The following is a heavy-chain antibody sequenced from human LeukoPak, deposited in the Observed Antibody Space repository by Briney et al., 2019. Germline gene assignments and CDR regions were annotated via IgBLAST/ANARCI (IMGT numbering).Heavy chain of an antibody. CDR2: ISYDGSNK. D-gene: IGHD5-12*01. J-gene: IGHJ6*02. Sequence: GGSLRLSCAASGFTFSSYGMHWVRQAPGKGLEWVAVISYDGSNKYYADSVKGRFTISRDNSKNTLYLQMNRLRAEDTAVYYCAKGSGYLDVWGQGTTVTVSS. CDR3: AKGSGYLDV. CDR1: GFTFSSYG. V-gene: IGHV3-30*18.